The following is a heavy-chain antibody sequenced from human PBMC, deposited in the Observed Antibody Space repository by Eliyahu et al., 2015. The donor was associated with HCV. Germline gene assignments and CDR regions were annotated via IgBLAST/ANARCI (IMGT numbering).Heavy chain of an antibody. CDR3: ARAMQREVVVILPFYYYDMDV. D-gene: IGHD2-21*01. Sequence: EVQLVESGGGLVQPGGSLXLSCAASGFXVTPYWMSWVRQAPGKGLEWVANIKYDGGEKYYVDSVKGRFTISRDIAQNSVYLEMNSLRADDTAVYYCARAMQREVVVILPFYYYDMDVWGQGTTVTVSS. J-gene: IGHJ6*02. V-gene: IGHV3-7*01. CDR1: GFXVTPYW. CDR2: IKYDGGEK.